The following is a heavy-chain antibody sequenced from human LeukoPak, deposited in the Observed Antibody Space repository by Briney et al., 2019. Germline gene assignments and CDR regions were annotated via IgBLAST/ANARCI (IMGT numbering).Heavy chain of an antibody. Sequence: GGSLSFSWAALGLTLSSYRMNWFRQAPGKGLEWVSSISISSSYIYYADSVKGRFTISRDNAKNSLYLQMNSLRAEDTAVYYCARRPETYYYDSSGYPDYWGQGTLVTVSS. V-gene: IGHV3-21*01. CDR3: ARRPETYYYDSSGYPDY. J-gene: IGHJ4*02. CDR2: ISISSSYI. D-gene: IGHD3-22*01. CDR1: GLTLSSYR.